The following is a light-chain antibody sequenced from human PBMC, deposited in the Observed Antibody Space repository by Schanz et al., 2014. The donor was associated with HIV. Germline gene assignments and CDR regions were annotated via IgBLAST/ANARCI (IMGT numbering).Light chain of an antibody. J-gene: IGKJ1*01. Sequence: EIVLTQSPGTLSLSPGERATLSCRASQSVGSSYLAWYQQKPGQAPRLLIYGASSRATGIPDRFSGSGSGTDFTITISRLEPEDFAVYYCQQYGSSPWTFGQGNKVEIK. CDR2: GAS. V-gene: IGKV3-20*01. CDR3: QQYGSSPWT. CDR1: QSVGSSY.